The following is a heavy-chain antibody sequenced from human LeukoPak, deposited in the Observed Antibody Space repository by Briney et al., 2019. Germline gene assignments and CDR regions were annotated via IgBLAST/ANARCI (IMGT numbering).Heavy chain of an antibody. CDR2: ISYDGSNK. V-gene: IGHV3-30*04. CDR3: ARDFAGVSGSSFDAFDI. J-gene: IGHJ3*02. D-gene: IGHD6-19*01. CDR1: GFTFSSYA. Sequence: PGRSLRLSCAASGFTFSSYAMHWVRQAPGKGLEWVAVISYDGSNKYYADSVKGRFTISRDNSKNTLYLQMNSLRAEDTAVYYCARDFAGVSGSSFDAFDIWGQGTMVTVSS.